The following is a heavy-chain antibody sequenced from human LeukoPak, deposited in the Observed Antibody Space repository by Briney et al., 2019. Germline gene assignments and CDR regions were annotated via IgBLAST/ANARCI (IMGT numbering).Heavy chain of an antibody. J-gene: IGHJ4*02. V-gene: IGHV3-23*01. Sequence: GGSLRLSCAASGFTFSSYAMSWVRQAPGKGLEWVSAISGSGGSTYYADSVKGRFTISRDNSKNTLYLQMNSLRAEDTAVYYCAKNPKETSGYYSYSDYWGQGTLVTVSS. D-gene: IGHD3-22*01. CDR2: ISGSGGST. CDR3: AKNPKETSGYYSYSDY. CDR1: GFTFSSYA.